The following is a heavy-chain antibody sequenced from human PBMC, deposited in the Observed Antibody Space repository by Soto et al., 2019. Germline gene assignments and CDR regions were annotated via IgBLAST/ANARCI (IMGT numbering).Heavy chain of an antibody. CDR2: IIPISGTT. CDR1: GGTFSTHA. D-gene: IGHD2-15*01. V-gene: IGHV1-69*13. J-gene: IGHJ6*02. Sequence: SVKVSCKASGGTFSTHAIIWVRQAPGHGLEWMGGIIPISGTTYYTQKFQGRVTITADEPTSTAFMELSSLKSEDTAVFYCARGYCSGGNCYYGMDVWGQGTTVTVSS. CDR3: ARGYCSGGNCYYGMDV.